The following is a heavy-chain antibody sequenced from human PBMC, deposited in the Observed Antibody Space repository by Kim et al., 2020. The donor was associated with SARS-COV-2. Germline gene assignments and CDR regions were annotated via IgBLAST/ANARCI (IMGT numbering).Heavy chain of an antibody. J-gene: IGHJ3*02. Sequence: SETLSLTCTVSGGSISSGGYYWSWIRQHPGKGLEWIGYIYYSGSTYYNPSLKRRVTISVETSKNQFSLKLSPVTAADTAVYYCSRVTVEVTTSSFDIWGQGTMVTVSS. V-gene: IGHV4-31*03. CDR2: IYYSGST. CDR1: GGSISSGGYY. D-gene: IGHD4-17*01. CDR3: SRVTVEVTTSSFDI.